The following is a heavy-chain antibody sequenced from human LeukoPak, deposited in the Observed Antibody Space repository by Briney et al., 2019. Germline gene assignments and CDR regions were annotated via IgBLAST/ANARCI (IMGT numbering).Heavy chain of an antibody. Sequence: PGGSLRLSCAASGFTFSAYGMHWVRQAPGKGLEWVAFVRYDGSNKYYADSVKGRFTISRDYSRNMLYLQMNSLSAEDTAVYYCAKDYSLYCSSASCYTPFDYWGQGALVTVSS. V-gene: IGHV3-30*02. CDR2: VRYDGSNK. CDR3: AKDYSLYCSSASCYTPFDY. J-gene: IGHJ4*02. CDR1: GFTFSAYG. D-gene: IGHD2-2*02.